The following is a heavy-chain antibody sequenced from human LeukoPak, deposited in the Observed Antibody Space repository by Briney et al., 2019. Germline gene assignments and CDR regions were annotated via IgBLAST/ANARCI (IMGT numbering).Heavy chain of an antibody. V-gene: IGHV3-33*01. Sequence: GGSLRLSCAASGFTFSSYGMHWVRQAPGKGLEWVAVIWYDGSNKYYADSVKGRFTISRDNSKNTLYLQMNSLRAEDTAVYYCARDIVVVPAARDAFDIWGQGTMVTVSS. J-gene: IGHJ3*02. CDR2: IWYDGSNK. D-gene: IGHD2-2*01. CDR3: ARDIVVVPAARDAFDI. CDR1: GFTFSSYG.